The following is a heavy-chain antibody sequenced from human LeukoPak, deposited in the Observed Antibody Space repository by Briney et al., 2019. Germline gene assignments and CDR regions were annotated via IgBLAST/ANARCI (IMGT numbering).Heavy chain of an antibody. J-gene: IGHJ6*03. D-gene: IGHD3-3*01. Sequence: PSETLSLTCTLSGGSISIGDYYWSWIRQPPGKGLEWIGFIYFSGITYYNPSLKSRVTISVDTSKNQFSLQLSSVTAADTAVYYCARDWNDLWRGYRADSYYMDVWGKGTTVTVSS. V-gene: IGHV4-30-4*08. CDR2: IYFSGIT. CDR1: GGSISIGDYY. CDR3: ARDWNDLWRGYRADSYYMDV.